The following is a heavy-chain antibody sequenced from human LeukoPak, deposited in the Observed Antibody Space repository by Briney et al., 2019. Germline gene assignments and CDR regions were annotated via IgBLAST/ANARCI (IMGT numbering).Heavy chain of an antibody. CDR2: INHSGST. D-gene: IGHD1-26*01. CDR3: ARGGVGPFGY. V-gene: IGHV4-34*01. CDR1: GGSISSYY. J-gene: IGHJ4*02. Sequence: PSETLSLTCTVSGGSISSYYWSWIRQPPGKGLEWIGEINHSGSTNYNPSLKSRVTISVDTSKNQFSLKLSSVTAADTAVYYCARGGVGPFGYWGQGTLVTVSS.